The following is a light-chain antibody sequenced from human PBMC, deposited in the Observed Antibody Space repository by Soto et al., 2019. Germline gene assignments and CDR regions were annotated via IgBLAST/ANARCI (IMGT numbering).Light chain of an antibody. V-gene: IGKV3-20*01. J-gene: IGKJ2*01. CDR3: QHYDNSPMYT. CDR2: GAS. Sequence: EIVLTQSPGTLSLSPGERATLSCRASQGVSSSSLAWFQQKPGQDPRLLIYGASNRATGIPDRFSGSGSGTDFTLTVSRLEPEDFAVYYCQHYDNSPMYTFGQGTKLEIK. CDR1: QGVSSSS.